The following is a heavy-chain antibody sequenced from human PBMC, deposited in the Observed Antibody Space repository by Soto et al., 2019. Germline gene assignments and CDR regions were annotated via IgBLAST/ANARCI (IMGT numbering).Heavy chain of an antibody. CDR3: ARGGAARLYYYYGMDV. CDR1: GGSISSGCYY. CDR2: IYYSGST. D-gene: IGHD6-6*01. V-gene: IGHV4-31*03. J-gene: IGHJ6*02. Sequence: PSETLSLTCTVSGGSISSGCYYWSWIRQHPGKGLEWIGYIYYSGSTYYNPSLKSRVTISVDTCKNQFSLKLSSVTAADTAVYYCARGGAARLYYYYGMDVWGQGTTVTVSS.